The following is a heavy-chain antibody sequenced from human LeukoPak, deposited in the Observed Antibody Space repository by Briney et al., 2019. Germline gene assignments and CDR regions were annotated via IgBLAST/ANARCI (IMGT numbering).Heavy chain of an antibody. D-gene: IGHD3-10*01. J-gene: IGHJ4*02. Sequence: GGSLRLSCAASGFTFSIYSMSWVRQAPGKGLEWVSSISSRSSSLYYADSVKGRFTISRDNAKNSLYLQMNSLRAEDTAVYYCAREYYGSGSYYNVGYWGQGTLVTVSS. V-gene: IGHV3-21*01. CDR3: AREYYGSGSYYNVGY. CDR2: ISSRSSSL. CDR1: GFTFSIYS.